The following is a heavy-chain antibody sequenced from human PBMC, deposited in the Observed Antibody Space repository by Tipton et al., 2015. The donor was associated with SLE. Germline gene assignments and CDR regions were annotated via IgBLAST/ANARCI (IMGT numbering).Heavy chain of an antibody. Sequence: GLVKPSETLSQSCAVCGGSITGYDEFFAWIRQSPGKGLEWIGYIYYHGTTNYNPSLESRVTISVDTSKNQFSLRLSSVTTAETAVYFCAGSEYNNGWFQVDYWGQGTLVTVSS. CDR1: GGSITGYDEF. CDR2: IYYHGTT. V-gene: IGHV4-61*08. J-gene: IGHJ4*02. D-gene: IGHD6-19*01. CDR3: AGSEYNNGWFQVDY.